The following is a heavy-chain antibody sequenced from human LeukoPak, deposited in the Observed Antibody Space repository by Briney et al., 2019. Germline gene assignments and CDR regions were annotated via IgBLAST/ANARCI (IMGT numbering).Heavy chain of an antibody. J-gene: IGHJ4*02. CDR2: ISGSGGST. CDR3: ARENQYCTNGVCYIWGVDY. CDR1: GFTFSSYA. V-gene: IGHV3-23*01. D-gene: IGHD2-8*01. Sequence: PGGSLRLSCAASGFTFSSYAMSWVRQAPGKGLEWVSAISGSGGSTYYADSVKGRFTISRDNSKNTLYLQMNSLRAEDTAVYYCARENQYCTNGVCYIWGVDYWGQGTLVTVSS.